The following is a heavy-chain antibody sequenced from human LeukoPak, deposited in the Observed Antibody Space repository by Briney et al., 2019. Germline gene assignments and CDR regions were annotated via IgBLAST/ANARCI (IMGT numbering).Heavy chain of an antibody. CDR3: ARVQISGYGALDY. V-gene: IGHV4-39*01. Sequence: SETLSLTCTVSGGSISSSSYYWGWIRQPPGKGLEWIGSIYYSGSTYYNPSLKSRVTISVDTSKNQFSLKLSSVTAADTAVYYCARVQISGYGALDYWGQGTLVTVSS. CDR1: GGSISSSSYY. CDR2: IYYSGST. D-gene: IGHD6-25*01. J-gene: IGHJ4*02.